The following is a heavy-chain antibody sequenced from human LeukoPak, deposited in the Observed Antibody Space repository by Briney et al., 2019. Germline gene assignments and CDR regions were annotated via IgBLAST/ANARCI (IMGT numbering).Heavy chain of an antibody. CDR1: GFIFNNFW. Sequence: RPGGSLRLSCVASGFIFNNFWMSWVRQAPGKGLEWVAKIKYDGSEKYYVDSVKGRFTISRDNAKNSLYLQMNTLRADDTAVYYCARDRYGSDCWGQGTLVTVSS. CDR2: IKYDGSEK. J-gene: IGHJ4*02. D-gene: IGHD4-17*01. CDR3: ARDRYGSDC. V-gene: IGHV3-7*03.